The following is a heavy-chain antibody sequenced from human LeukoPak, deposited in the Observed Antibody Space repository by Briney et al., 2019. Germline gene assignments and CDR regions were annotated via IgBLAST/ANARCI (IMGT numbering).Heavy chain of an antibody. CDR1: GGSISTYY. CDR3: GRLNLPAVSGAFDY. D-gene: IGHD2-2*01. V-gene: IGHV4-4*07. Sequence: PSETLSLTCTVSGGSISTYYWSWIRQAAGKGLEWIGRIHSSGTTHYNPSLRSRVTLSIGTSKNQFSLKLSSVTAADTAVYYCGRLNLPAVSGAFDYWGQGTLVTVSS. J-gene: IGHJ4*02. CDR2: IHSSGTT.